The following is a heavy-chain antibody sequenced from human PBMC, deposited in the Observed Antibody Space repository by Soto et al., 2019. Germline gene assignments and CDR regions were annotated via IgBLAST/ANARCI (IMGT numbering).Heavy chain of an antibody. CDR3: AYGGSCDY. D-gene: IGHD1-26*01. V-gene: IGHV3-48*03. Sequence: EVQLVESGGGLVQPGGSLRLSCVASGFSFNTYEMNWVRQAPGKGLEWVSYISSSGSTIYYADSVKGRFTVSRDNGKNSLYLQMNSLRAEDAAVYYCAYGGSCDYWGQGTQVTVSS. CDR2: ISSSGSTI. J-gene: IGHJ4*02. CDR1: GFSFNTYE.